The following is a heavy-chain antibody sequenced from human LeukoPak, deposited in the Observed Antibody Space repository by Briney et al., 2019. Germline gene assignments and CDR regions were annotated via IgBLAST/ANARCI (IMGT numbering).Heavy chain of an antibody. Sequence: ASVKVSCKASGYTFTGYYMHWVGQAPGQGLEWMGWINPNSGGTNYAQKFQGRVTMTRDTSISTAYMELSRLRSDDTAVYYCARDAVDIVATIHNWFDPWGQGTLVTVSS. CDR3: ARDAVDIVATIHNWFDP. V-gene: IGHV1-2*02. D-gene: IGHD5-12*01. CDR1: GYTFTGYY. J-gene: IGHJ5*02. CDR2: INPNSGGT.